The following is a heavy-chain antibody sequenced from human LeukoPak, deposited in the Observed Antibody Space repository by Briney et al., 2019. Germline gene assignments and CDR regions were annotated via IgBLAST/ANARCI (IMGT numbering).Heavy chain of an antibody. J-gene: IGHJ4*02. D-gene: IGHD3/OR15-3a*01. Sequence: GASVKVSCKASGYTFTGYYKHWVRQAPGHGLEWMGWINPNSGGTNYAQKFQGRVTMTRDTSISTAYMELSRLRSDDTAVYYCARDPDPLDWGSFRYFDYWGQGTLVTVSS. CDR2: INPNSGGT. CDR1: GYTFTGYY. CDR3: ARDPDPLDWGSFRYFDY. V-gene: IGHV1-2*02.